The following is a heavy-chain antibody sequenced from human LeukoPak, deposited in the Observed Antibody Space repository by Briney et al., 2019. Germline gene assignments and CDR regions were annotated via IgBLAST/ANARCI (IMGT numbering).Heavy chain of an antibody. CDR3: AKGYDFWSGYCDY. D-gene: IGHD3-3*01. CDR2: ISYDGSNK. CDR1: GFTFSSYG. J-gene: IGHJ4*02. Sequence: GGSLRLSCAASGFTFSSYGMHGVRQAPGKGLEWVAVISYDGSNKYYADSVKGRFTISRDNSKNTLYLQMNSLRAEDTAVYYCAKGYDFWSGYCDYWGQGTLVTVSS. V-gene: IGHV3-30*18.